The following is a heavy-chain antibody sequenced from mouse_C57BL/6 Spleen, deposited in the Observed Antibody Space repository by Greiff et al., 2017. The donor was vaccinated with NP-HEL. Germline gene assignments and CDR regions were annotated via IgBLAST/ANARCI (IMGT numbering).Heavy chain of an antibody. J-gene: IGHJ2*01. CDR2: IYPGSGST. CDR3: ARNHYYGRSGDY. D-gene: IGHD1-1*01. CDR1: GYTFTSYW. Sequence: QVHVKQPGAELVKPGASVKMSCKASGYTFTSYWITWVKQRPGQGLEWIGDIYPGSGSTNYNEKFKSKATLTVDTSSSTAYMQLSSLTSEDSAVYYCARNHYYGRSGDYWGQGTTLTVSS. V-gene: IGHV1-55*01.